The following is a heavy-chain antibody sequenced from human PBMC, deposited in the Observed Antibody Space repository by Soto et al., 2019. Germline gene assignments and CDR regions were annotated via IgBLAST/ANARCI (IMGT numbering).Heavy chain of an antibody. J-gene: IGHJ5*02. CDR2: IYYSGST. CDR3: ARGEGYCSSTSCYPWFDP. Sequence: PSETLSLTCTVSGGPISSGGYYWSWIRQHPGKGLEWIGYIYYSGSTYYNPSLKSRVTISVDTSKSQFSLKLSSVTAADTAVYYCARGEGYCSSTSCYPWFDPWGQGTLVTVSS. V-gene: IGHV4-31*03. CDR1: GGPISSGGYY. D-gene: IGHD2-2*01.